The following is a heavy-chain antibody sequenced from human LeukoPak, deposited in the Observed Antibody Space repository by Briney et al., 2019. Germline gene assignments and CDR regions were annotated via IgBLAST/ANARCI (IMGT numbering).Heavy chain of an antibody. CDR2: IHHTGST. Sequence: SETLSLTCTGPGDSITYYYWSWIRQPPGKGLQWLASIHHTGSTNYNPSLKSRVTISVDTSKNQFSLRLTSVTAADTAVYYCARQTGSGLFILPGGQGTLVTVSS. CDR1: GDSITYYY. V-gene: IGHV4-59*08. J-gene: IGHJ4*02. CDR3: ARQTGSGLFILP. D-gene: IGHD3/OR15-3a*01.